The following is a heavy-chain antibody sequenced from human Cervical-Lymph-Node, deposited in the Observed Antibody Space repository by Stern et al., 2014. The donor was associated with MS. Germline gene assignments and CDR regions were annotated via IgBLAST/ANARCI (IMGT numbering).Heavy chain of an antibody. CDR1: GYTFRSYA. V-gene: IGHV1-3*01. CDR2: INAGNGNT. J-gene: IGHJ6*01. CDR3: ARGLKERNIMYYYGMDV. D-gene: IGHD3-16*01. Sequence: QVQLMQSGAEVKKPGASVKVSCKASGYTFRSYAVHWVRQDPGQRLEWMGWINAGNGNTRYSQKFQGRVTITRDTSANIVYLELSSLRSQDTAVYYCARGLKERNIMYYYGMDVWGQGTTVTVSS.